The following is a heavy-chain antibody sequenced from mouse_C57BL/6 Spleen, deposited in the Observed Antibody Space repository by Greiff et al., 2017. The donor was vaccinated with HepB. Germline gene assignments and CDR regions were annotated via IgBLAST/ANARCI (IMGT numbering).Heavy chain of an antibody. V-gene: IGHV1-4*01. CDR1: GYTFTSYT. CDR2: INPSSGYT. Sequence: VQLQQSGAELARPGASVKMSCKASGYTFTSYTMHWVKQRPGQGLEWIGYINPSSGYTKYNQKFKDKATLTADKSSSTAYMQLSSLTSEDSAVYDCARDGRSPNWYFDVWGTGTTGTVSS. J-gene: IGHJ1*03. CDR3: ARDGRSPNWYFDV. D-gene: IGHD1-1*01.